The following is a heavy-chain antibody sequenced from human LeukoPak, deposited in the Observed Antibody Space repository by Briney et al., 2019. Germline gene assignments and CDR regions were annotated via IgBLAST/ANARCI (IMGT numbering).Heavy chain of an antibody. D-gene: IGHD4-23*01. J-gene: IGHJ4*02. CDR3: AEDVSNSLGY. V-gene: IGHV3-21*01. CDR1: GFTFSSYS. CDR2: ISSSSSYI. Sequence: TGGSLRLSCAASGFTFSSYSMNWARQAPGKGLEWVSSISSSSSYIYYADSVKGRFTISRDNAKNSLYLQMNSLRAEDTAVYYCAEDVSNSLGYWGQGTLVTVSS.